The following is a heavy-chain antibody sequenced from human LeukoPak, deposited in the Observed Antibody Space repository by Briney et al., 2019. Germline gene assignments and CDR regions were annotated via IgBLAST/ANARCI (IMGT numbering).Heavy chain of an antibody. CDR3: ASAGYSSAWNDYYYIDV. CDR2: IRYDGDNK. V-gene: IGHV3-30*02. CDR1: AFIFRDYG. J-gene: IGHJ6*03. Sequence: GGSLRLSCAASAFIFRDYGKHWVRQSPGKGLEWLAFIRYDGDNKYYADSVKGRFTISRDNSNNTIYLHMNSLKTEDTAVYYCASAGYSSAWNDYYYIDVWEKGTTVTISS. D-gene: IGHD6-19*01.